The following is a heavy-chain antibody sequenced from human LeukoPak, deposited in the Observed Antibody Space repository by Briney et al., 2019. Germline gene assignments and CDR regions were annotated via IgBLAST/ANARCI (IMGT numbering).Heavy chain of an antibody. CDR3: ARVTLVVVGGHRLNHDAFDI. CDR1: GASINSNNW. Sequence: SGTLSLTCAVFGASINSNNWWSWVRQPPGKGLEWIGENYHIGSTNYNPSLKSRLTISVDKSKNHFYLKLWSVTAADTALYYCARVTLVVVGGHRLNHDAFDIWGQGTMVTVSS. CDR2: NYHIGST. J-gene: IGHJ3*02. D-gene: IGHD2-15*01. V-gene: IGHV4-4*02.